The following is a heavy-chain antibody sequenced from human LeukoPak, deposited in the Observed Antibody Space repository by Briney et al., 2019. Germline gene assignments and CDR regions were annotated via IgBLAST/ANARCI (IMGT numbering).Heavy chain of an antibody. D-gene: IGHD2/OR15-2a*01. CDR2: ISTYNGNT. J-gene: IGHJ4*02. CDR1: GYTFTSYG. V-gene: IGHV1-18*01. CDR3: ARDERFLITSQNIVMGLDY. Sequence: ASVKVSCKASGYTFTSYGISWVRQAPRQGLEWMGWISTYNGNTNYAQKLQGRVTMTTDTSTSTAYMDLRRLRSDDTAVYYCARDERFLITSQNIVMGLDYWGQGTLVTVSS.